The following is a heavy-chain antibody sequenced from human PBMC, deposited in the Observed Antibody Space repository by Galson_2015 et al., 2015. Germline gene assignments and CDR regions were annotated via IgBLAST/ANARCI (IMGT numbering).Heavy chain of an antibody. CDR1: GFTFSNAW. Sequence: SLRLSCAASGFTFSNAWMSWVRQAPGKGLEWVGRIKSKTDGGTTDYAAPVKGRFTISRDDSKNTLYLQMNSLKTEDTAVYYCTPPSPRGTYADPLHIWRKGTMVTVSS. CDR3: TPPSPRGTYADPLHI. D-gene: IGHD3-16*01. J-gene: IGHJ3*02. CDR2: IKSKTDGGTT. V-gene: IGHV3-15*01.